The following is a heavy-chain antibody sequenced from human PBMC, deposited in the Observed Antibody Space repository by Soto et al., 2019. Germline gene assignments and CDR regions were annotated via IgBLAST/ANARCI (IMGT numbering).Heavy chain of an antibody. CDR1: GGSISSGGYY. Sequence: QVQLQESGPGLVKPSQTLSLTCTVSGGSISSGGYYWSWIRQHPGKGLEWIGYIYYSGSTYYNPSLQCRVTTSVDTSKNQFSLKLSAVTAADTAVYYCARGSRLNGDYYGMDVWGQGTTVTVSS. D-gene: IGHD3-10*01. CDR2: IYYSGST. CDR3: ARGSRLNGDYYGMDV. V-gene: IGHV4-31*03. J-gene: IGHJ6*02.